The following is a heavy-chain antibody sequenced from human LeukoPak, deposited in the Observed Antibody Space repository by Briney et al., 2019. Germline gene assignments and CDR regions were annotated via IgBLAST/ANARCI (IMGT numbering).Heavy chain of an antibody. D-gene: IGHD6-13*01. CDR1: GYTFTSCG. J-gene: IGHJ4*02. CDR3: ARDGSSSWLYYFDY. CDR2: ISAYNGNT. V-gene: IGHV1-18*01. Sequence: ASVKVSCKASGYTFTSCGISWVRQAPGQGREWMGWISAYNGNTNYAQKLQGRVTMTTDTSTSTAYMELRSLRSDDTAVYYCARDGSSSWLYYFDYWGQGTLVTVSS.